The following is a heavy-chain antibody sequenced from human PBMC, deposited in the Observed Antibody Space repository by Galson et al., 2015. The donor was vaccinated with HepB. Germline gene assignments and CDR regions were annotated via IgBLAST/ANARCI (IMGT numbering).Heavy chain of an antibody. V-gene: IGHV4-61*02. CDR2: IQTSGSA. CDR1: GGSISSGSYY. D-gene: IGHD3-16*01. CDR3: TRGGATSYYHMDV. J-gene: IGHJ6*03. Sequence: TLSLTCTVSGGSISSGSYYWIWIRQPSGKGLEWIGRIQTSGSANYNTSLKSRLTFSVDTSKNQFSLKLSSVTAADTAVYYCTRGGATSYYHMDVWGKGTTVTVSS.